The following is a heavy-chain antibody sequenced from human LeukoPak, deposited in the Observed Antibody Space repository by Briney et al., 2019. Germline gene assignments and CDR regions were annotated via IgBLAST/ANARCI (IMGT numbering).Heavy chain of an antibody. Sequence: PGGSLRLSCAASGFTFSSYSMDWVRQAPGKGLEWVSSISSSSSYIYYADSVKGRFTISRDNAKNSLYLQMNSLRAEDTAVYYCAREGPLLRYFDWLLDDAFDIWGQGTMVTVSS. CDR2: ISSSSSYI. J-gene: IGHJ3*02. CDR3: AREGPLLRYFDWLLDDAFDI. V-gene: IGHV3-21*01. CDR1: GFTFSSYS. D-gene: IGHD3-9*01.